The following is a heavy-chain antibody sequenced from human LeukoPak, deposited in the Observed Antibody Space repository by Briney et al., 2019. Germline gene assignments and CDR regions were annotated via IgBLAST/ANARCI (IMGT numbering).Heavy chain of an antibody. CDR3: AKDFWEMSTTDY. Sequence: GGSLRLSCAASGFTFSSYWMHWVRQAPGKGLVWVSRINTDGSSTSYADSVKGRFTISRDNAKNTLYLQMNSLRADDTAVYYCAKDFWEMSTTDYWGQGTLVTVSS. J-gene: IGHJ4*02. V-gene: IGHV3-74*01. CDR2: INTDGSST. CDR1: GFTFSSYW. D-gene: IGHD5-24*01.